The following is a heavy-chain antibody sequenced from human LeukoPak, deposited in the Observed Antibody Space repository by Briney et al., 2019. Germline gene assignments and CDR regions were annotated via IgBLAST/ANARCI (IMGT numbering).Heavy chain of an antibody. D-gene: IGHD3-22*01. J-gene: IGHJ4*02. CDR2: INPNSGGT. CDR3: ARDYYDSSGYLFDY. V-gene: IGHV1-2*02. CDR1: GYTFTGYY. Sequence: ASVKVSCKASGYTFTGYYMHWVRQAPGQGLEWMGWINPNSGGTNYAQKFQGRVTMTRDTSISTAYMELSRLRSDDTAVYYCARDYYDSSGYLFDYWGQGPRSPSPQ.